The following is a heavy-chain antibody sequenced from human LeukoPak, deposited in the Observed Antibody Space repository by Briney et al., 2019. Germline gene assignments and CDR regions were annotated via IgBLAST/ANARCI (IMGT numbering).Heavy chain of an antibody. CDR2: IKQDGSEK. Sequence: GGSLRLSCAASGFTFSSYTMNWVRQAPGKGLEWVANIKQDGSEKYYVDSVKGRFTISRDNAKNSLFLQMDNLRAEDTAMYYCARGHSNYWYSDYWGQGTLVTVSS. J-gene: IGHJ4*02. CDR3: ARGHSNYWYSDY. D-gene: IGHD6-19*01. V-gene: IGHV3-7*03. CDR1: GFTFSSYT.